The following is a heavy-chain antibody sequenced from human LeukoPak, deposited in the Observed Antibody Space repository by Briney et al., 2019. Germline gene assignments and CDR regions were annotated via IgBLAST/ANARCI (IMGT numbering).Heavy chain of an antibody. CDR3: AREGSGYGNWFDP. J-gene: IGHJ5*02. Sequence: GASVTVSCKASGYTFTGYYMHWVRQAPGQGLEWMGWINPNSGGTNYAQKFQGRVTMTRDTSISTAYMELSRLRSDDTAVYYCAREGSGYGNWFDPWGQGTLVTVSS. D-gene: IGHD5-18*01. CDR2: INPNSGGT. CDR1: GYTFTGYY. V-gene: IGHV1-2*02.